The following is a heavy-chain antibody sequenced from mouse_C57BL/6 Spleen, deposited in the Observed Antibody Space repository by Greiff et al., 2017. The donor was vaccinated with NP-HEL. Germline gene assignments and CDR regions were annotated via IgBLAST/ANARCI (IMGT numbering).Heavy chain of an antibody. V-gene: IGHV1-55*01. CDR3: AREGLLRGLAWFAY. D-gene: IGHD1-1*01. CDR2: IYPGSGST. Sequence: QVQLKQPGAELVKPGASVKMSCKASGYTFTSYWITWVKQRPGQGLEWIGDIYPGSGSTNYNEKFKSKATLTVDTSSSTAYMQLSSLTSEDSAVYYCAREGLLRGLAWFAYWGQGTLVTVSA. J-gene: IGHJ3*01. CDR1: GYTFTSYW.